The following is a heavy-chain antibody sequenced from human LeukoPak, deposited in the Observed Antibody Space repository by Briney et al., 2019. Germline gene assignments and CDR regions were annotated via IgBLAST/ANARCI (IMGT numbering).Heavy chain of an antibody. V-gene: IGHV3-7*01. CDR2: IKPDGGEK. D-gene: IGHD5-12*01. CDR3: ARDHTGYEYGSFTYHYQYMDV. J-gene: IGHJ6*03. Sequence: GGSLRLSCAASGFTFSSYEMNWVRQAPGKGLEWVANIKPDGGEKYYADSVKGRFTISRDNAKNSMYLQMNSLRADDTAVYYCARDHTGYEYGSFTYHYQYMDVWGKGTTVTVSS. CDR1: GFTFSSYE.